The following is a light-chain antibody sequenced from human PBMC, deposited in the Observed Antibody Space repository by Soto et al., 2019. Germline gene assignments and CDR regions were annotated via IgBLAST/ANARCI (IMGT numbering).Light chain of an antibody. CDR1: CSDVGDYNY. V-gene: IGLV2-11*01. CDR3: CSYAGAYTVV. J-gene: IGLJ2*01. CDR2: EVS. Sequence: QSALTQPRSVSGSPGQSVTISCTGTCSDVGDYNYVSWYQQHPGKAPKFIIYEVSKRPSGVPDRFSGSKSGNTASLTISGLQAEDEADYYCCSYAGAYTVVFGGGTQLTVL.